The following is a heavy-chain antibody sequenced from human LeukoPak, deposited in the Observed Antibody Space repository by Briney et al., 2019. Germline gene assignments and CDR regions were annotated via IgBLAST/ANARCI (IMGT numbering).Heavy chain of an antibody. D-gene: IGHD5-24*01. CDR2: IHHSGST. Sequence: SKTLSLTCTVSGASISVYYWTWIRQPPGRGLEWIGHIHHSGSTNYNPSLKSRVTISVDTSKNQFSLKLSSVTAADTAVYYCARDGDRRDGSFFDYWGQGTLVTVSS. CDR3: ARDGDRRDGSFFDY. V-gene: IGHV4-59*01. CDR1: GASISVYY. J-gene: IGHJ4*02.